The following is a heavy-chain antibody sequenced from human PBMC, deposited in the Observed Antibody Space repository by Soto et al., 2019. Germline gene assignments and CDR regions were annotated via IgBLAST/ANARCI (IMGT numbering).Heavy chain of an antibody. V-gene: IGHV3-33*01. Sequence: QVLLVESGGGVVQPGRSLRLSCAASGFTFSSYGMHWVRQAPGKGLEWVAVIWYDGSNKYYADSVKGRFTISRDNSKNTLYLQMNSLRAEDTAVYYCARGRDYGDYVGSGYWGQGTLVTVSS. CDR3: ARGRDYGDYVGSGY. CDR1: GFTFSSYG. CDR2: IWYDGSNK. D-gene: IGHD4-17*01. J-gene: IGHJ4*02.